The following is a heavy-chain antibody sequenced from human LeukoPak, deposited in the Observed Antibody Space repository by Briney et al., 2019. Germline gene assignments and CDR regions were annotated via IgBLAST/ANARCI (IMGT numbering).Heavy chain of an antibody. CDR3: ARDTFGRDGYNSGIDY. CDR2: MNPNSGGT. D-gene: IGHD5-24*01. CDR1: GYTFTSYD. Sequence: ASVKVSCKASGYTFTSYDINWVRQATGQGLEWMGWMNPNSGGTNYAQKFQGRVTMTRDTSISTAYMELSRLRSDDTAVYYCARDTFGRDGYNSGIDYWGQGTLVTVSS. V-gene: IGHV1-2*02. J-gene: IGHJ4*02.